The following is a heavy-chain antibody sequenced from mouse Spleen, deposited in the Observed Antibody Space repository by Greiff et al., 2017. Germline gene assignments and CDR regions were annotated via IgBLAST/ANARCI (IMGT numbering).Heavy chain of an antibody. D-gene: IGHD2-14*01. CDR2: IDPEDGDT. V-gene: IGHV14-1*01. CDR3: TTYYRYDGFDY. J-gene: IGHJ2*01. CDR1: GFNINDYN. Sequence: VQLQQSGAELVRPGASVKLSCTASGFNINDYNMHWVKQRHGQGLEWIGRIDPEDGDTDYAPKFQGKATMTADTSSNTAYLQLSSLTSEDTAVYYCTTYYRYDGFDYWGQGTTLTVSS.